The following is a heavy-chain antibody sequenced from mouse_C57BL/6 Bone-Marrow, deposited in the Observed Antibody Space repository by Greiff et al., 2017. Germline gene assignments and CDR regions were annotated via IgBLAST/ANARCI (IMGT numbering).Heavy chain of an antibody. V-gene: IGHV1-36*01. CDR2: VYPYNGGT. CDR1: GYTFTSYG. CDR3: ARGGGDY. J-gene: IGHJ4*01. Sequence: VQLQQSGAELARPGASVKLSCKASGYTFTSYGISWVKQSHGKSLEWIGLVYPYNGGTSYNQKFKGKATLTVDTSSSTAYMELNSLTSEDSAVYYCARGGGDYWGQGASVTVSS.